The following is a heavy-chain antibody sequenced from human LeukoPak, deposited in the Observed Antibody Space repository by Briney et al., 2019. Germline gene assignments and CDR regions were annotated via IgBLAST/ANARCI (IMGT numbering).Heavy chain of an antibody. Sequence: GGTLRLSCAASGFTFSNAWMSWVRQAPGKGLEWVGRIKSKTDGGTTDYAAPVKGRFTISRDDSKNTLYLQMNSLKTEDTAVYYCTTAARFGELDYWGQGTLVTVSS. CDR2: IKSKTDGGTT. J-gene: IGHJ4*02. CDR3: TTAARFGELDY. D-gene: IGHD3-10*01. V-gene: IGHV3-15*01. CDR1: GFTFSNAW.